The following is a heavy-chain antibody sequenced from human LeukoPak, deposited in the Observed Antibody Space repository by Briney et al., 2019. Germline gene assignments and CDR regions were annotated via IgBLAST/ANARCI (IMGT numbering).Heavy chain of an antibody. V-gene: IGHV3-64D*06. J-gene: IGHJ4*02. CDR2: ISSNGGST. CDR3: VKDRVSISSSGYFDY. CDR1: GLTFSSYA. D-gene: IGHD6-13*01. Sequence: QSGGSLRLSCSASGLTFSSYAMHWVRQAPGKELEYVSAISSNGGSTYYADSVKGRFTISRDNSKNTLYLQMSSLRAEDTAVYYCVKDRVSISSSGYFDYWGQGTLVTVSS.